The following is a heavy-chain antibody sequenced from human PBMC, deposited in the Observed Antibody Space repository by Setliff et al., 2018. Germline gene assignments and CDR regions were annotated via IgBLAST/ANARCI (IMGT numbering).Heavy chain of an antibody. CDR2: FYHSAST. J-gene: IGHJ6*03. D-gene: IGHD3-10*01. CDR1: GGSISSDY. CDR3: ARSHYYASGNSHYYYMDV. V-gene: IGHV4-59*08. Sequence: PSETLSLTCIVSGGSISSDYWSWIRQPPGKPLEWIGYFYHSASTNYNPSLKGRVTMSADTSKNQLSLSLTSVSVADTAIYYCARSHYYASGNSHYYYMDVWGKGTAVTVSS.